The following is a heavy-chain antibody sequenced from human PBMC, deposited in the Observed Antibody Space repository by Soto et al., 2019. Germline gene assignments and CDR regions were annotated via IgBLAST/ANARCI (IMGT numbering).Heavy chain of an antibody. CDR1: GFTFSSYA. CDR3: VKGYYDSSGYYHY. J-gene: IGHJ4*02. D-gene: IGHD3-22*01. CDR2: ISSNGGST. Sequence: GGSLRLSCSASGFTFSSYAMHWVRQAPGKGLEYVSAISSNGGSTYYADSGKGRFTISRDNSKNTLYLQMSSLRAEDTAVYYCVKGYYDSSGYYHYWGQGTLVTVSS. V-gene: IGHV3-64D*08.